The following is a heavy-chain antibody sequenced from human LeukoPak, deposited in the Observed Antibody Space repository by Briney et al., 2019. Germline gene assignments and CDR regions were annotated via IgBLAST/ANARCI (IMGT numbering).Heavy chain of an antibody. CDR2: MNPNSGDT. CDR1: GYTFTSYD. D-gene: IGHD2-8*01. Sequence: GASVKVSCKASGYTFTSYDITWVRQATGQGLEWMGWMNPNSGDTGYAQKFQGSVTMTRDTSISTAYLELSSLRSEDTAVYYCARGPPYGTSLDYWGQGTLVTVFS. CDR3: ARGPPYGTSLDY. V-gene: IGHV1-8*01. J-gene: IGHJ4*02.